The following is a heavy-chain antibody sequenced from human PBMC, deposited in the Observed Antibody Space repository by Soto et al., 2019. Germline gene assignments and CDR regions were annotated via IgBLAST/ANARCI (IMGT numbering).Heavy chain of an antibody. CDR1: GGTFSSYT. CDR3: ATGYCSSTSCLYYYYYMDV. J-gene: IGHJ6*03. V-gene: IGHV1-69*02. D-gene: IGHD2-2*01. CDR2: IIPILGIA. Sequence: SVKVSCKASGGTFSSYTISWVRQAPGQGLEWMGRIIPILGIANYAQKFQGRVTITADKSTSTAYMELSSLRSEDTAVYYCATGYCSSTSCLYYYYYMDVWGKGTTVTVSS.